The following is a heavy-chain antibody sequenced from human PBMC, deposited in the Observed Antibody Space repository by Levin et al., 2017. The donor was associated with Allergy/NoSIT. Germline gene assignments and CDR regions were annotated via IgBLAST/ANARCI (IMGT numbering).Heavy chain of an antibody. CDR1: GYSISSGYY. CDR3: ARAGGDRRVRYFDWLPDAFDI. V-gene: IGHV4-38-2*01. J-gene: IGHJ3*02. D-gene: IGHD3-9*01. CDR2: IYHSGST. Sequence: PSETLSLTCAVSGYSISSGYYWGWIRQPPGKGLEWIGSIYHSGSTYYNPSLKSRVTISVDTSKNQFSLKLSSVTAADTAVYYCARAGGDRRVRYFDWLPDAFDIWGQGTMVTVSS.